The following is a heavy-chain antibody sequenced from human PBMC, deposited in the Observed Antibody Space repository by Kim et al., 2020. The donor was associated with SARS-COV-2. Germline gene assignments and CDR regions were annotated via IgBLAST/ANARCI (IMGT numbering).Heavy chain of an antibody. CDR3: ARDYYFGSGTPLGY. V-gene: IGHV4-39*07. D-gene: IGHD3-10*01. J-gene: IGHJ4*02. Sequence: NPSLKSRVTISLDTSKNQFSLKLNSVTAADTAVYYCARDYYFGSGTPLGYWGRGTLVTVSS.